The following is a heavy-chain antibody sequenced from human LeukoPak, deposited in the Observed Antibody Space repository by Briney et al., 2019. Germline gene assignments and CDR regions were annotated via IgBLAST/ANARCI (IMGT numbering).Heavy chain of an antibody. Sequence: GGSLRLSCEASGFTFSDHWLSWVRQAPGKGLERVANIKQDGSEKNYVDSVKGRFTISRDNAKNSLYLQMNSLRAEDTAVYYCVRGPYALYWGQGTLVSVSS. J-gene: IGHJ4*02. D-gene: IGHD2-2*01. CDR1: GFTFSDHW. CDR2: IKQDGSEK. V-gene: IGHV3-7*01. CDR3: VRGPYALY.